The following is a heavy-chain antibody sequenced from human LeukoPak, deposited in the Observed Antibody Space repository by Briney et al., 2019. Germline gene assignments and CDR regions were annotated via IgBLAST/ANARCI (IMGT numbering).Heavy chain of an antibody. J-gene: IGHJ4*02. CDR2: VSPPGGGT. V-gene: IGHV3-23*01. CDR3: AKVLYDTGIFFDY. Sequence: GGTLRLSCAASGFSFSYHGMNWVRQAPGKGLEWLSGVSPPGGGTYYADSVKGRFTISRDNSKNTLYLQMNSLRAEDTAVYYCAKVLYDTGIFFDYWGQGTLVTVSS. D-gene: IGHD3-10*01. CDR1: GFSFSYHG.